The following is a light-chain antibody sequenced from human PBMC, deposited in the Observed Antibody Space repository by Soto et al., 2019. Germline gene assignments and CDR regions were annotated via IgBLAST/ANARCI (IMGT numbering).Light chain of an antibody. J-gene: IGKJ4*01. V-gene: IGKV3-11*01. CDR2: DAS. Sequence: IVLTQSPATLSLSLGERATLSCRASQSVSSYLAWYQQKPGKAPRLLIYDASNRATGIPARISGSGSGTDFTLTISSLEPEDVAVYYCQQRSNWPPYTFGGGTKVEIK. CDR1: QSVSSY. CDR3: QQRSNWPPYT.